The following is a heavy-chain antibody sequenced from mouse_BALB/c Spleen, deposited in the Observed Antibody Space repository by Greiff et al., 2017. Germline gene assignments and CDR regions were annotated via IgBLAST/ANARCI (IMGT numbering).Heavy chain of an antibody. V-gene: IGHV1S81*02. CDR2: INPSNGRT. CDR1: GYTFTSYW. D-gene: IGHD1-1*02. Sequence: VQLQQPGAELVKPGASVKLSCKASGYTFTSYWMHWVKQRPGQGLEWIGEINPSNGRTNYNEKFKSKATLTVDKSSSTAYMQLSSLTSEDSAVYYCARRWDWYFDVWGAGTTVTVSS. J-gene: IGHJ1*01. CDR3: ARRWDWYFDV.